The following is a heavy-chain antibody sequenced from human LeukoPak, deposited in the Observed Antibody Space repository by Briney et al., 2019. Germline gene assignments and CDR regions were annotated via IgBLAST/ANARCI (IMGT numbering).Heavy chain of an antibody. CDR1: GFTFSSYA. D-gene: IGHD2-15*01. CDR2: ISYDGSNK. J-gene: IGHJ3*02. Sequence: GGSLRLSCAASGFTFSSYAMHWVRQAPGKGLEWVAVISYDGSNKYYADSVKGRFTISRDNSKNTLYLQMNSLRADDTAVYYCARGYSRAAFDIWGQGTVVAVSS. CDR3: ARGYSRAAFDI. V-gene: IGHV3-30-3*01.